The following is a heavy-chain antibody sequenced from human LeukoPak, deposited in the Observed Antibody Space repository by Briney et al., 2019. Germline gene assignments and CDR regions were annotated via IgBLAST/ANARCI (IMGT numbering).Heavy chain of an antibody. CDR2: INPNSGGT. V-gene: IGHV1-2*02. D-gene: IGHD2-15*01. J-gene: IGHJ5*02. Sequence: AASVKVSCKASGYTFIGYYMHWVRQAPGQGLEWMGWINPNSGGTNYAQKFQGRVTMTRDTSISTVYMELSRLRSDDTAVYYCARVLGGCPENWFDPWGQGTLVTVSS. CDR1: GYTFIGYY. CDR3: ARVLGGCPENWFDP.